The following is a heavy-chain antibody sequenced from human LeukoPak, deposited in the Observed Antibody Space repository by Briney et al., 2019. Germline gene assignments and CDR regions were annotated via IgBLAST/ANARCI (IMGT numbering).Heavy chain of an antibody. J-gene: IGHJ5*02. CDR2: ISADAVDT. V-gene: IGHV3-23*01. Sequence: GGSLRLSCAASGFTFSSYGMHWVRRAPGKGLEWVSAISADAVDTFYAPSVKGRFTISRDNSKNTMYLQINSLRAEDTAIYYCAKDVWWSVSWGRGTLVTVSS. D-gene: IGHD2-8*02. CDR3: AKDVWWSVS. CDR1: GFTFSSYG.